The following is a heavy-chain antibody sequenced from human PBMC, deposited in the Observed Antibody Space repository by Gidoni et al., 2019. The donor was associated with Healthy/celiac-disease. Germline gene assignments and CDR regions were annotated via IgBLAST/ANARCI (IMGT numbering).Heavy chain of an antibody. CDR1: RFSFRSYS. D-gene: IGHD5-12*01. CDR2: MSSSSRTI. V-gene: IGHV3-48*02. J-gene: IGHJ4*02. Sequence: EVQLVESGGGFVQPGGSLRLACVASRFSFRSYSMNWVRQAPGKGLEWVSYMSSSSRTIYYEDSVKGRFTISRDNAKNSLYLQMNSLRDEDTAVYYCARGDIVATPHPVDYWGQGTLVTVSS. CDR3: ARGDIVATPHPVDY.